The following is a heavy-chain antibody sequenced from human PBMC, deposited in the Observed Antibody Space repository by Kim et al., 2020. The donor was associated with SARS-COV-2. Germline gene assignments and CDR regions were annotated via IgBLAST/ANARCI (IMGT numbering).Heavy chain of an antibody. J-gene: IGHJ4*02. CDR1: GFASINYA. D-gene: IGHD6-19*01. CDR3: ARVQVSENNRYSFDY. CDR2: ISGPSDGP. Sequence: GGSLRLSCAVSGFASINYAMTWVRQAPGSGLEWVSTISGPSDGPYYADSVRGRFTISRATSKNALYLQLSSLRAEDTAVYYCARVQVSENNRYSFDYWGQGTLVTVSS. V-gene: IGHV3-23*01.